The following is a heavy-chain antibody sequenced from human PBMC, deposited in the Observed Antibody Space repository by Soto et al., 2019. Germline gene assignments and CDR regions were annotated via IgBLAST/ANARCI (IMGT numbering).Heavy chain of an antibody. Sequence: LSLTCAVSGGSISSGGYSWSWIRQPPGKGLEWIGYIYHSGSTYYNPSLKSRVTISVDRSKNQFSLKLSSVTAADTAVYYCARDGDSSGYYLGYFDYWGQGTLVTVSS. D-gene: IGHD3-22*01. CDR3: ARDGDSSGYYLGYFDY. J-gene: IGHJ4*02. CDR1: GGSISSGGYS. V-gene: IGHV4-30-2*01. CDR2: IYHSGST.